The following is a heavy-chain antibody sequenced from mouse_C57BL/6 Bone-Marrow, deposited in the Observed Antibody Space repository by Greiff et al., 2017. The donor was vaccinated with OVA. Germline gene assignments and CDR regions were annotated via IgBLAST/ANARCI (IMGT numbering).Heavy chain of an antibody. Sequence: EVKLMESGGGLVQPKGSLKLSCAASGFSFNTYAMNWVRQAPGKGLEWVARIRSKSNNYATYYADSVKDRFTISRDDSESMLYLQMNNLKTEDTAMYYCVRDITTEYFDVWGTGTTVTVSS. D-gene: IGHD1-1*01. CDR3: VRDITTEYFDV. CDR2: IRSKSNNYAT. CDR1: GFSFNTYA. J-gene: IGHJ1*03. V-gene: IGHV10-1*01.